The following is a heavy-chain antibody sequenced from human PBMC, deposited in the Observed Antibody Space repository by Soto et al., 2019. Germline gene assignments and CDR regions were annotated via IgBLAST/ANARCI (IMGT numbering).Heavy chain of an antibody. CDR2: IKQDGSEK. CDR3: ASLRTTVFRYYFDD. J-gene: IGHJ4*02. CDR1: GFTFSSYW. Sequence: EVQLVESGGGLVQPGGSLRLSCAASGFTFSSYWMSWVRQAPGKGLEWVANIKQDGSEKYYVDSVKGRFTISRDNAKNSLYLQMNSLRAEDTAVYYCASLRTTVFRYYFDDWGQGTLVTVSS. D-gene: IGHD4-4*01. V-gene: IGHV3-7*01.